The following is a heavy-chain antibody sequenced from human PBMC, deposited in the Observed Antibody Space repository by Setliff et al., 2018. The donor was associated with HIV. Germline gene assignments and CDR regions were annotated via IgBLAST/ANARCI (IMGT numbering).Heavy chain of an antibody. CDR2: ITQTGDNT. CDR3: AKSGVIGPIDY. CDR1: GFTFSSYA. D-gene: IGHD3-16*02. J-gene: IGHJ4*02. V-gene: IGHV3-23*01. Sequence: SCASSGFTFSSYAMNWVRQAPGKGLEWVSGITQTGDNTYYADSVKGRFVISRDNSKNTLYLQMNSLRAEDTAVYYCAKSGVIGPIDYWGQGTLVTVSS.